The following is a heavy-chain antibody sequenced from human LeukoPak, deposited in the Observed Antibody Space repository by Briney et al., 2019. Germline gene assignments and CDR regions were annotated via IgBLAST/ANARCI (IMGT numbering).Heavy chain of an antibody. CDR1: GFTVSSNY. CDR2: IYSGGST. J-gene: IGHJ4*02. V-gene: IGHV3-53*01. D-gene: IGHD3-22*01. CDR3: ARVPLDSSGYPH. Sequence: GGSLRLSRAASGFTVSSNYMSWVRQAPGKGLEWVSVIYSGGSTYYADSVKGRFTISRDNSKNTLYLQMNSLRAEDTAVYYCARVPLDSSGYPHWGQGTLVTVSS.